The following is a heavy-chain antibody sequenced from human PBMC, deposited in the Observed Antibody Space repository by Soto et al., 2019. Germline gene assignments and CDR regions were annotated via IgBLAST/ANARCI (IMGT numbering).Heavy chain of an antibody. CDR3: ARDRVAGIAARSYYYYYMDV. D-gene: IGHD6-6*01. CDR1: GGSFSGYY. V-gene: IGHV4-34*01. CDR2: INHSGST. Sequence: PSETLCLTCAVYGGSFSGYYWSWIRQPPGKGLEWIGEINHSGSTNYNPSLKSRVTISVDTSKNQFSLKLSSVTAADTAVYYCARDRVAGIAARSYYYYYMDVWGKGTTVT. J-gene: IGHJ6*03.